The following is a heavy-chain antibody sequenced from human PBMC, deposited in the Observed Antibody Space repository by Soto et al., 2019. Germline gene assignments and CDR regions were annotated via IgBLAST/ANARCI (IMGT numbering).Heavy chain of an antibody. CDR1: GYTFTGYY. CDR3: ARGVVVVAATRYGMDV. J-gene: IGHJ6*02. Sequence: ASVKVSCKASGYTFTGYYMHWVRQAPGRGLEWMGWINPNSGGTNYAQKFQGRVTMTRDTSISTAYMELSRLRSDDTAVYYCARGVVVVAATRYGMDVWGQGTTVTVSS. CDR2: INPNSGGT. D-gene: IGHD2-15*01. V-gene: IGHV1-2*02.